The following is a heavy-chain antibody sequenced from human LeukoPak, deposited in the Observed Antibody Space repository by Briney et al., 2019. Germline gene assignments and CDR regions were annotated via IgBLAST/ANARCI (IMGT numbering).Heavy chain of an antibody. V-gene: IGHV4-59*08. CDR1: GASINTYS. CDR2: IFYTGST. Sequence: PSETLSLTCTDSGASINTYSWGWIRQPPGKGLEWIGYIFYTGSTFYHPSLESRLSISRDTSTNRVSLNLSLVTAADTAVYYCARQSALYSHGLDVWGQGTTVTVSS. CDR3: ARQSALYSHGLDV. J-gene: IGHJ6*02.